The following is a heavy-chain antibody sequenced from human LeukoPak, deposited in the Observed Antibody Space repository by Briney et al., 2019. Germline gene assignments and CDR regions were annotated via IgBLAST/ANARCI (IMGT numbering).Heavy chain of an antibody. J-gene: IGHJ4*02. Sequence: GGTLRLSCAASGFTFSSCGMNWVRQAPGKGLEWVSGISGSGGSTYYADSVKGRFTISRDNSKNTLYLQMNTLRAEDTALYYCVKDLHSSSWFVFDYWGQGTLVTVSS. D-gene: IGHD6-13*01. CDR2: ISGSGGST. CDR1: GFTFSSCG. CDR3: VKDLHSSSWFVFDY. V-gene: IGHV3-23*01.